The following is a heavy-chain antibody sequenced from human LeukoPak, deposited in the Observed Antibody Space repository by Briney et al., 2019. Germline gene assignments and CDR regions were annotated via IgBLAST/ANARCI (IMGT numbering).Heavy chain of an antibody. CDR3: ARVSWGSYYDTSGQGAFDI. D-gene: IGHD3-22*01. CDR2: IYTTGST. Sequence: SETLSLTRTVSGGSISSYYWSWIRQPAGTGLEWIGRIYTTGSTNYNPSLKSRVTMSVDTSKNQFSLKLSSVTAADTAIYYCARVSWGSYYDTSGQGAFDIWGQGTMVTVSS. V-gene: IGHV4-4*07. CDR1: GGSISSYY. J-gene: IGHJ3*02.